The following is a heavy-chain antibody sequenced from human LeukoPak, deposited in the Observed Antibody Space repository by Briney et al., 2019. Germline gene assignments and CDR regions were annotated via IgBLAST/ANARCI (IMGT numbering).Heavy chain of an antibody. CDR3: ARRRADYGGNNYFDY. V-gene: IGHV5-51*01. J-gene: IGHJ4*02. Sequence: GESLKISCKGSGYSLTSYWIGWVRQMPGKGLEWMGIIYPGDSDTRYSPSFQGQVTISADKSISTAYLQWSSLKASDTAMYYCARRRADYGGNNYFDYWGQGTLVTVSS. CDR1: GYSLTSYW. D-gene: IGHD4-23*01. CDR2: IYPGDSDT.